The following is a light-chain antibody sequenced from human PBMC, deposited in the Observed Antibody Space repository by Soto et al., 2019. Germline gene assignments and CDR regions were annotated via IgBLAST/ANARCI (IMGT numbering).Light chain of an antibody. J-gene: IGKJ1*01. V-gene: IGKV3-20*01. CDR2: GAS. CDR1: QSVSSSY. Sequence: DIVLPQSPGTLSLSPVEIATLSCRASQSVSSSYLGWYQQKPGQAPRLLIYGASSRAPGIPDRFSGSGSGTDFTLTISSLQSEDYAVYYCQQYNNWPPTFGQGTKVDI. CDR3: QQYNNWPPT.